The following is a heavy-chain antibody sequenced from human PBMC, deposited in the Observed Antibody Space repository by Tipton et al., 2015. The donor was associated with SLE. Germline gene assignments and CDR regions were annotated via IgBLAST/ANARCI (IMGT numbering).Heavy chain of an antibody. V-gene: IGHV4-39*07. D-gene: IGHD1-26*01. J-gene: IGHJ4*02. CDR3: ARDSGSYYAFDY. Sequence: TLSLTCTVSGGSISSSSYYWGWIRQPPGKGLEWIGSIYYSGSTYYNPSLKSRVTISVDTSKNQFSLELSSVTAADTAVYYGARDSGSYYAFDYWGQGTLVTFSS. CDR1: GGSISSSSYY. CDR2: IYYSGST.